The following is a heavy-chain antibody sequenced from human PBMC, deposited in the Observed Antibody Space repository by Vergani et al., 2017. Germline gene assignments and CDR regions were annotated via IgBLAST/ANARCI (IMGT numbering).Heavy chain of an antibody. CDR2: IHHSGDT. D-gene: IGHD3-10*01. V-gene: IGHV4-38-2*01. CDR1: DSSIMTNPY. Sequence: QVQLQESGPGLVKPSETLTLTCDVSDSSIMTNPYWGWFRQSPGKGLEWIGCIHHSGDTHYNSSLKSRVSISIVSSSKFSLSLTSVTAADTAIYYCARHRGSGGFFPSTYFYGKDGRGHGTTVTVSS. J-gene: IGHJ6*02. CDR3: ARHRGSGGFFPSTYFYGKDG.